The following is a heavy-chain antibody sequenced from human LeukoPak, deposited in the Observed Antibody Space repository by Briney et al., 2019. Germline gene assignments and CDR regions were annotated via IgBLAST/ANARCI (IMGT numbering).Heavy chain of an antibody. D-gene: IGHD1-26*01. CDR3: ARVMGAAFDY. J-gene: IGHJ4*02. CDR1: GGSFSGYY. V-gene: IGHV4-34*01. CDR2: IHIGGST. Sequence: SETLSLTCAVYGGSFSGYYWSWIRQPPGKGLEWIGSIHIGGSTYYNPSLKSRVTISVDTSKNQFSLQRNSVTPEDTAVYYCARVMGAAFDYWGQGTLVTVSS.